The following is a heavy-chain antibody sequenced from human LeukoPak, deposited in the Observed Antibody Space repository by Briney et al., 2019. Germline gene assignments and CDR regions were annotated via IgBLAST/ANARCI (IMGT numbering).Heavy chain of an antibody. CDR2: ISWNSGSI. D-gene: IGHD6-19*01. CDR1: GFTFDDYA. V-gene: IGHV3-9*01. Sequence: GGSLRLSCAASGFTFDDYAMHWVRQAPGKGLEWVSGISWNSGSIGYADSVKGRFTISRDNAKNSLYLQMNSLRAEDTALYYCASMRGSSGWYYFDYWGQGTLVTVSS. J-gene: IGHJ4*02. CDR3: ASMRGSSGWYYFDY.